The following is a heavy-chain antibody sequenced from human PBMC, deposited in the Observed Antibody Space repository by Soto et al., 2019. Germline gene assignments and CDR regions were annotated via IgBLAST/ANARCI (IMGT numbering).Heavy chain of an antibody. CDR1: GGSISSGGYY. D-gene: IGHD3-22*01. J-gene: IGHJ3*02. CDR3: ARGSYDSSGPYAFDI. V-gene: IGHV4-31*03. Sequence: QVQLQESGPGLVKPSQTLSLTCTVSGGSISSGGYYWSWIRQHPGKGLEWIGYIYYSGRTYYNPSLESRVTLAVDTSKNQFSLKLSSVTAADTAVYYCARGSYDSSGPYAFDIWGQGTMVTVSS. CDR2: IYYSGRT.